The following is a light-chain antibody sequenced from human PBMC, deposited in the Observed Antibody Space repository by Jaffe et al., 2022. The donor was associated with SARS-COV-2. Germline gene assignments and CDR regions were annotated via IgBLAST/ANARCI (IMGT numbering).Light chain of an antibody. CDR2: DDD. V-gene: IGLV3-10*01. CDR1: ALPKKY. CDR3: YSTDSSGNHFV. J-gene: IGLJ1*01. Sequence: SYELTQPPSVSVSPGQTARITCSGDALPKKYAYWYQQKSGQAPLLVIYDDDKRPSGIPTRFSGSSSGTLATLIISGAQVDDEADYFCYSTDSSGNHFVFGTGTKVTVL.